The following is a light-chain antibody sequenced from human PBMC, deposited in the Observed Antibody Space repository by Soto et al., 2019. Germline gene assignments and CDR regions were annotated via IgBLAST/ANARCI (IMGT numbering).Light chain of an antibody. V-gene: IGLV2-14*03. Sequence: QSALTQPASVSGSPGQSITISCTGTSSDVGAYNHVSWYQHHPGKAPKLMIYDVSSRPSGVSNRFSGSKSGNTASLTISGLQAEDETDYYCCSYTTSTTYVFGTGTKLTVL. CDR3: CSYTTSTTYV. CDR1: SSDVGAYNH. J-gene: IGLJ1*01. CDR2: DVS.